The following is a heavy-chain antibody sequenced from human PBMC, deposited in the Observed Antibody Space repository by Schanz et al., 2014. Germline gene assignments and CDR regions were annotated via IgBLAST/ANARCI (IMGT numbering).Heavy chain of an antibody. D-gene: IGHD5-12*01. Sequence: QVQLVESGGGVAQPGRSLRLSCAASGFTFSSYGMHWVRQAPGKGLEWVAVILYDGSNKYYADSVKGRFTISRDNSKNTLYLQMNSLRVEDTALYYCAREYSSYGTVYYWGQGTQVTVSS. CDR1: GFTFSSYG. CDR2: ILYDGSNK. CDR3: AREYSSYGTVYY. J-gene: IGHJ4*02. V-gene: IGHV3-30*03.